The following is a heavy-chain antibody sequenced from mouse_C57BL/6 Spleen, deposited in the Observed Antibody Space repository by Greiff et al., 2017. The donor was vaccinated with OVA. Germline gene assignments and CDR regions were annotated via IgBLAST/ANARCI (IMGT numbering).Heavy chain of an antibody. V-gene: IGHV1-72*01. J-gene: IGHJ3*01. CDR2: IDPNSGGT. D-gene: IGHD2-4*01. Sequence: QVQLQQPGAELVKPGASVKLSCKASGYTFTSYWMHWVKQRPGRGLEWIGRIDPNSGGTKYNEKFKGKATLTVDKPSSTAYMQLSSLTSEDSAVYYCATEGDYPFAYWGQGTLVTVSA. CDR3: ATEGDYPFAY. CDR1: GYTFTSYW.